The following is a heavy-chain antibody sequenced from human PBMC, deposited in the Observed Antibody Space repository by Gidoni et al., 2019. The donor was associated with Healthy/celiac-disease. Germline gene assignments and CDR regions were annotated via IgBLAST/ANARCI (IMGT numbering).Heavy chain of an antibody. CDR3: ARGQWLVPNSDWFDP. Sequence: QVQLVQSGAEVKKPGASVKVSCKASGYTFTSYAMHWVRQAPGQRLEWMGWINAGNGNTKYSQKFQGRVTITRDTSASTAYMELSSLRSEDTAVYYCARGQWLVPNSDWFDPWGQGTLVTVSS. CDR1: GYTFTSYA. V-gene: IGHV1-3*01. D-gene: IGHD6-19*01. J-gene: IGHJ5*02. CDR2: INAGNGNT.